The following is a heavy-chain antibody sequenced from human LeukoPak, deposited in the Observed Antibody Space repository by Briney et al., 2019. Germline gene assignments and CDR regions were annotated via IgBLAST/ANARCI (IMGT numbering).Heavy chain of an antibody. J-gene: IGHJ4*02. CDR3: ARGRPVAATHY. CDR1: GGSISSYY. V-gene: IGHV4-59*01. CDR2: IYYSGST. D-gene: IGHD2-15*01. Sequence: PSETLSLTCTVSGGSISSYYWSWIRQPPGKGLEWIGYIYYSGSTNYNPSLKSRVTISVDTSKNQFSLKLSSVTAADTAVYYCARGRPVAATHYWGRGTLVTVSS.